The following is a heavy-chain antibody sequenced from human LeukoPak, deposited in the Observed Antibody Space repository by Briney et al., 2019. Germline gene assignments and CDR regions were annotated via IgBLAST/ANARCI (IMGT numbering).Heavy chain of an antibody. CDR3: AREAVTIFGVVRTQTTKLPHRFDP. J-gene: IGHJ5*02. CDR1: GFNFGSYS. CDR2: ISADSATT. Sequence: GGSLRLSCAASGFNFGSYSMTWVRQAPGKGLEWVSVISADSATTFYADSVKGRFTISRDNAKNTVFLQMSSLRSEDTAVYYCAREAVTIFGVVRTQTTKLPHRFDPWGQGTLVTVSS. V-gene: IGHV3-23*01. D-gene: IGHD3-3*01.